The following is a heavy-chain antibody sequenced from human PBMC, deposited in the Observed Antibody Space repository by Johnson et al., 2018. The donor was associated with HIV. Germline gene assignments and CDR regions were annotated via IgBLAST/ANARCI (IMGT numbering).Heavy chain of an antibody. J-gene: IGHJ3*02. D-gene: IGHD6-13*01. V-gene: IGHV3-9*01. CDR3: AKDIAAAGTDAFDI. CDR2: ISWNSGSI. Sequence: VQLVESGGGLVQPGRSLRLSCAASGFTFDDYAMHWVRQAPGKGLEWVSGISWNSGSIGYADSVKGRFTISRDNAKNSLYLQMNSLRAEATALYYCAKDIAAAGTDAFDIWGQGKMVTVSS. CDR1: GFTFDDYA.